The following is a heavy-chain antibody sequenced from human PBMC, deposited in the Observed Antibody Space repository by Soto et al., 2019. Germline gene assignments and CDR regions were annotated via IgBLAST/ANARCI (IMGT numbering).Heavy chain of an antibody. V-gene: IGHV4-34*01. CDR2: INHSGST. D-gene: IGHD3-10*01. J-gene: IGHJ1*01. CDR3: ATSQDYYGSGSYYTRLRYFQH. CDR1: GGSFSGYY. Sequence: SETLSLTCAVYGGSFSGYYWSWIRQPPGKGLEWIGEINHSGSTNYNPSLKSRVTISVDTSKNQFSLKLSSVTAADTAVYYCATSQDYYGSGSYYTRLRYFQHWGQGTLVTVSS.